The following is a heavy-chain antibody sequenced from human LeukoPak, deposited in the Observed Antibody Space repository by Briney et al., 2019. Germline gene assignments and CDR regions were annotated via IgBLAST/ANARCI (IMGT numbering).Heavy chain of an antibody. CDR3: AKASVYVYYGMDV. J-gene: IGHJ6*02. CDR1: GFTFSNFG. D-gene: IGHD3-16*02. CDR2: ISYDGSNK. V-gene: IGHV3-30*18. Sequence: TGRSLRLSCAASGFTFSNFGMHWVRQAPGQGLEWVAVISYDGSNKYYADSAKGRFTISRDNSKNTLYLQMNSLRAEDTAVYYCAKASVYVYYGMDVWGQGTTVTVSS.